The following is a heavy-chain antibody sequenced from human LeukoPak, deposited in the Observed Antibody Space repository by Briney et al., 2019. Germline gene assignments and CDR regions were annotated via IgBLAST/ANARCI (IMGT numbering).Heavy chain of an antibody. D-gene: IGHD1-26*01. Sequence: GGSLRLSCAASGFTFDDYGMHWVRQAPGKGLEWVSLISGDGCSTHYPDSVKRLSTISRENSKNSLYLQMNSRRTEDTALYYCAKECGPMYSGSYDYWGQGSLVTVSS. CDR3: AKECGPMYSGSYDY. V-gene: IGHV3-43*02. CDR2: ISGDGCST. J-gene: IGHJ4*02. CDR1: GFTFDDYG.